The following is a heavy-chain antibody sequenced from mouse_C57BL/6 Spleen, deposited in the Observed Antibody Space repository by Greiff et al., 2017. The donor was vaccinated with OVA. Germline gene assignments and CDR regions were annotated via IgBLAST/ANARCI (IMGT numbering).Heavy chain of an antibody. D-gene: IGHD1-3*01. J-gene: IGHJ3*01. CDR3: TELYPWAWFAY. CDR2: IRLKSDNYAT. CDR1: GFTFSNYW. Sequence: EVQVVESGGGLVQPGGSMKLSCVASGFTFSNYWMNWVRQSPEKGLEWVAQIRLKSDNYATHYAESVKGRFTISRDDSKSSVYLQMNNLRAEDTGIYYCTELYPWAWFAYWGQGTLVTVSA. V-gene: IGHV6-3*01.